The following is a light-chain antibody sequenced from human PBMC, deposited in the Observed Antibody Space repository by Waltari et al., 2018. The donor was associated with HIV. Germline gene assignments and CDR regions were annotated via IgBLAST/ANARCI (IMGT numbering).Light chain of an antibody. V-gene: IGKV3-11*01. CDR1: QSVGSY. Sequence: EIVLTQSPATLSLSPGERATLSCRASQSVGSYLGWYQQKPGQTPRLLIYDASNRATGIPARFSGSGSETDFTLTISSLEPEDFAVYYCQHRGNWPLTFGGGTKVEI. CDR2: DAS. CDR3: QHRGNWPLT. J-gene: IGKJ4*01.